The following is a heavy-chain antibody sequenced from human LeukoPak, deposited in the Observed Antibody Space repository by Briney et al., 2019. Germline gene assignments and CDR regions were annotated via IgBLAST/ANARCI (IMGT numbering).Heavy chain of an antibody. V-gene: IGHV1-18*01. J-gene: IGHJ5*02. Sequence: ASVKVSCKASGYTFTSYGISWVRQAPGQGLEWMGWISAYNGNTNYAQKLQGRVTMTTDTSTSTAYMELRSLRSDDTAVYYCARDLGYCSGGSCYREAWFDPWGQGTLVTVSS. CDR1: GYTFTSYG. CDR2: ISAYNGNT. CDR3: ARDLGYCSGGSCYREAWFDP. D-gene: IGHD2-15*01.